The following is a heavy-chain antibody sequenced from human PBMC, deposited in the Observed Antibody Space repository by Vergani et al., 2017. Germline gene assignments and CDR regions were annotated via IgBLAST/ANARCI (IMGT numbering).Heavy chain of an antibody. V-gene: IGHV4-61*02. CDR3: ARGSCLGGSCYKPLFDY. J-gene: IGHJ4*02. CDR1: GGSINSHNYY. D-gene: IGHD2-15*01. CDR2: IHTNGST. Sequence: QVQLQESGPGLVKPSQTLSLTCTVSGGSINSHNYYWSWIRQPAGKGLEWIGRIHTNGSTNYNPSLKSRVTMSEDTSKNQFSLNLTSVTAADTAVYFCARGSCLGGSCYKPLFDYGGQGILVTVSS.